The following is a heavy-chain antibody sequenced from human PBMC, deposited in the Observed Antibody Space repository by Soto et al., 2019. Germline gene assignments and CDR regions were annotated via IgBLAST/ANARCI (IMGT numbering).Heavy chain of an antibody. V-gene: IGHV3-23*01. CDR2: ISGSGGTT. CDR3: AKGSVAGTKYYYGMDV. D-gene: IGHD6-19*01. Sequence: EVQLLESGGDLVQPGGSLRLSCAASGFTFSGYAMTWVRQAPGKGLEWVSAISGSGGTTYYADSVKGRFTISRDNSKNTLYLQMSSLRVDATAVYYCAKGSVAGTKYYYGMDVWGQGTTVTVSS. CDR1: GFTFSGYA. J-gene: IGHJ6*02.